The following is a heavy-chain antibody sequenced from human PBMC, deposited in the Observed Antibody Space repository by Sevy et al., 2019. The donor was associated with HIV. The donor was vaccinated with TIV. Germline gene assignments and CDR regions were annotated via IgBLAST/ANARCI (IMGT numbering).Heavy chain of an antibody. V-gene: IGHV3-30*02. CDR3: AKKDDRRQFDP. CDR1: GFTFSSYG. Sequence: GGSLRLSCAASGFTFSSYGMHWVRQAPGKGLEWVAFIRYDGSNKYYADSVKGRFTISRDNSKNTLYLQMNSLRAEDTAVYYCAKKDDRRQFDPWGQGTLVTV. D-gene: IGHD3-22*01. CDR2: IRYDGSNK. J-gene: IGHJ5*02.